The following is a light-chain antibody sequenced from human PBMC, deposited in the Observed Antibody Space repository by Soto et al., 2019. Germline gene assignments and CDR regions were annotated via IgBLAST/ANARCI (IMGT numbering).Light chain of an antibody. CDR1: QTITRR. Sequence: DIQMTQSPSTLSASVGDRVTITCRASQTITRRLAWYQQKPGEAPKLLIYDASSLESGVPSMFSRSGSGTEFTLTISSLQPDDFATYCCQQYNHYSGLTFGGGTKVEIK. J-gene: IGKJ4*01. V-gene: IGKV1-5*01. CDR2: DAS. CDR3: QQYNHYSGLT.